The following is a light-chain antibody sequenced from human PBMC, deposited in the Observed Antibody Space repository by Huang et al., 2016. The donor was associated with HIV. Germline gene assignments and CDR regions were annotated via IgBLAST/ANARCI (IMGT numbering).Light chain of an antibody. CDR1: QGISSA. CDR3: QQLNKNPLT. Sequence: AIQLTQSPSSLSASVGDRVTITCRASQGISSALAWYQKKAGKPPKLLIYDASSLESGVPSRFSGSGSGTDFTLTIRSLQPEDFATYYCQQLNKNPLTFGGGTKVEIK. CDR2: DAS. J-gene: IGKJ4*01. V-gene: IGKV1D-13*01.